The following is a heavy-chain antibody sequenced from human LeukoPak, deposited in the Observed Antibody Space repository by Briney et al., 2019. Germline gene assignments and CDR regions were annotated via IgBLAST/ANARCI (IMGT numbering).Heavy chain of an antibody. CDR3: ARVDSSGLRLDGGWFDP. CDR2: ISYSGSP. J-gene: IGHJ5*02. D-gene: IGHD6-19*01. Sequence: GGSLRLTCAASGFIFSPSGMTWVRQAPGKGLEWVSTISYSGSPYYTESVKGRFTISRDNAKNSLYLQMNSLRAEDTAVYYCARVDSSGLRLDGGWFDPWGQGTLVIVSS. V-gene: IGHV3-69-1*01. CDR1: GFIFSPSG.